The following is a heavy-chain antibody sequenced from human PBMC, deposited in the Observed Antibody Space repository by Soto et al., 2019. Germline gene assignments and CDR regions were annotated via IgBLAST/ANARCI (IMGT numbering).Heavy chain of an antibody. CDR1: GFTFSDYA. CDR3: AKGGRQWLVTSDFNY. V-gene: IGHV3-30*18. J-gene: IGHJ4*02. CDR2: VSHDGRNT. Sequence: VQLVESGGGVVQPGRSLRLSCAASGFTFSDYAMHWVRQAPGKGLEWVAVVSHDGRNTHYADSVKGRFTISRDSSKNTVSLEMASLRAEDTAVYYGAKGGRQWLVTSDFNYWGQGALVTVSS. D-gene: IGHD6-19*01.